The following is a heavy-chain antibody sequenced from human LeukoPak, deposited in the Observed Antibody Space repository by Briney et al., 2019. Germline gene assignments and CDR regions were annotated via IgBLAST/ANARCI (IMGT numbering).Heavy chain of an antibody. CDR2: ISSSGGSI. J-gene: IGHJ4*02. CDR3: AAVGFDY. Sequence: GGSLRLSCAASGFTFSGSEMNWVRQAPGKGLEWVSGISSSGGSIYYADSVQGRFTISRDNAKKSLHLQMNSLRAEDTAVYYCAAVGFDYWGQGTLVTVSS. D-gene: IGHD1-26*01. V-gene: IGHV3-48*03. CDR1: GFTFSGSE.